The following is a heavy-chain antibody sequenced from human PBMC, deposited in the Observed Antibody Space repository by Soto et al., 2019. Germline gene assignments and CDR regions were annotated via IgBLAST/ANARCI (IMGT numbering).Heavy chain of an antibody. D-gene: IGHD3-10*01. CDR3: ARHGFGSGNALDI. J-gene: IGHJ3*02. V-gene: IGHV5-51*01. CDR2: IYPTDSDT. Sequence: GESLKLSCTGSGYSFTRYWIGWVRQMPGKGLEWMGIIYPTDSDTTYSPSFQGQVTISADKSIGTVYLQWSSLKASDTAIYYCARHGFGSGNALDIWGQGTMVTVSS. CDR1: GYSFTRYW.